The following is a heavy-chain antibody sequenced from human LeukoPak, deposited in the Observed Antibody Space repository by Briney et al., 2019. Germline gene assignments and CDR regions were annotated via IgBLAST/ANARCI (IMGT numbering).Heavy chain of an antibody. D-gene: IGHD3-10*01. Sequence: LQTLSLTCAISGDSVSSNSAAWNWIRQSPSRGLEWLGRTYYRSKWYNDYAVSVKSRITINPDTSKNQFSLQLNSVTPEDTAVYYCARVREPAVVGGYAFDIWGQGTMVTVSS. J-gene: IGHJ3*02. CDR1: GDSVSSNSAA. V-gene: IGHV6-1*01. CDR3: ARVREPAVVGGYAFDI. CDR2: TYYRSKWYN.